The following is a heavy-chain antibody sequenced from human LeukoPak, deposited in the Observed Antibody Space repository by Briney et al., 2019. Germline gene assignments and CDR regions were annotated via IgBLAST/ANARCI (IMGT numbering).Heavy chain of an antibody. CDR3: ARDSIVVRGVFDY. CDR1: GGSINTNNW. CDR2: IYYSGST. D-gene: IGHD3-10*01. J-gene: IGHJ4*02. V-gene: IGHV4-30-4*01. Sequence: SETLSLTCAVSGGSINTNNWWSWVRQPPGKGLEWIGYIYYSGSTYYNPSLKSRVTISVDTSKNQFSLKLSSVTAADTAVYYCARDSIVVRGVFDYWGQGTLVTVSS.